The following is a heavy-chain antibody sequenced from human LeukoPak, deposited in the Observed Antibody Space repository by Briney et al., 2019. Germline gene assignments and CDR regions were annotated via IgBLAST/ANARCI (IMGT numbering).Heavy chain of an antibody. CDR2: ISSSSSYI. Sequence: GGPLRLSCAPSGFTFSRYSMKWVRQAPGKGLEWVSSISSSSSYIYYADSVQGRFTISRDNAKNSLYLQMNSLRAEDTAVYYCASYYDILTGYSDWGQGTLVTVSS. V-gene: IGHV3-21*01. CDR1: GFTFSRYS. J-gene: IGHJ4*02. D-gene: IGHD3-9*01. CDR3: ASYYDILTGYSD.